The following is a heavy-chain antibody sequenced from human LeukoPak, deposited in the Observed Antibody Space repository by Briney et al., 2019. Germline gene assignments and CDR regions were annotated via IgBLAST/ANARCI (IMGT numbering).Heavy chain of an antibody. CDR2: IYHSGIT. Sequence: SETLSLTCTVSGDSISSSYYWGWTRQPPGKGLEWIGSIYHSGITYYNPSLKSRVTISADTSKNQFSLKLSSVTAADTAVYFCARVTGSSWYYSYYMDVWGKGTTVTVSS. D-gene: IGHD6-13*01. J-gene: IGHJ6*03. V-gene: IGHV4-38-2*02. CDR3: ARVTGSSWYYSYYMDV. CDR1: GDSISSSYY.